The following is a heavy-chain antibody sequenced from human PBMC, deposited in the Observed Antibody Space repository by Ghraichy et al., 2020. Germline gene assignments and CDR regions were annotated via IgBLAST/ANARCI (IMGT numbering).Heavy chain of an antibody. Sequence: SVKVSCKASGGTFSSYAISWVRQAPGQGLEWMGGIIPIFGTANYAQKFQGRVTITADKSTSTAYMELSSLRSEDTAVYYCARVPGIAAAGTDFDYWGQGTLVTVSS. CDR3: ARVPGIAAAGTDFDY. CDR2: IIPIFGTA. CDR1: GGTFSSYA. D-gene: IGHD6-13*01. J-gene: IGHJ4*02. V-gene: IGHV1-69*06.